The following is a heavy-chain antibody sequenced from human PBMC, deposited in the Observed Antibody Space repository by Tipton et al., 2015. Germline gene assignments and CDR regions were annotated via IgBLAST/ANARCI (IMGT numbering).Heavy chain of an antibody. CDR1: GGSISHYY. CDR2: IYYSGNT. D-gene: IGHD3-22*01. J-gene: IGHJ3*02. Sequence: TLSLTCTVSGGSISHYYWSWIRQPPGKGLEWLGHIYYSGNTNYNPSLKSRVTMSVDTSKNQFSLKLSSVTAADTAVYYCARLSPVVGYLLNAFDIWGQGTMVTVSS. V-gene: IGHV4-59*08. CDR3: ARLSPVVGYLLNAFDI.